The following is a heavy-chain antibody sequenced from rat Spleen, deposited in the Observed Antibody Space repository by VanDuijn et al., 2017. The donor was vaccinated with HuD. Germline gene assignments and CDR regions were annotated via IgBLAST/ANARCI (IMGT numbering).Heavy chain of an antibody. Sequence: EVQLMESGGGLVQPGRSLKLSCAASGFTFSNYDMAWVRQAPTKGLEWIASISTGGGNTYYRHSVKGRFTISRDNAKSTLYLQMDSLRSEDTATYYCARSVFDYWGQGVMVTVSS. V-gene: IGHV5-25*01. CDR2: ISTGGGNT. CDR1: GFTFSNYD. J-gene: IGHJ2*01. CDR3: ARSVFDY.